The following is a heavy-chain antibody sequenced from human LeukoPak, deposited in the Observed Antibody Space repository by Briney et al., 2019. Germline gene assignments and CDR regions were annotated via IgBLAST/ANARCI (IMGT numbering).Heavy chain of an antibody. Sequence: SETLSLTCAVYGGSFSGYYWSWIRQPPGKGLEWIGEINHSGSTNYNPSLKSRVTISVDTSKNQFSLKLSSVTAADTAVYYCARENCSGGSCYYYYYYMDVWGKGTTVTISS. CDR1: GGSFSGYY. CDR3: ARENCSGGSCYYYYYYMDV. CDR2: INHSGST. V-gene: IGHV4-34*01. J-gene: IGHJ6*03. D-gene: IGHD2-15*01.